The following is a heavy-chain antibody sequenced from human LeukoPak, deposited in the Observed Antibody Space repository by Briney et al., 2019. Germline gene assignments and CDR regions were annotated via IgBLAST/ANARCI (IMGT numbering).Heavy chain of an antibody. V-gene: IGHV1-8*01. CDR3: ARLRYCSSTSCYDY. J-gene: IGHJ4*02. CDR2: MNPNSGNT. Sequence: ASVNVSCKASGYTFTSYDINWVRQAPGQGLEWMGWMNPNSGNTGYAQKFQGRVTMTRNTSISTAYMELSSLRSEDTAVYYCARLRYCSSTSCYDYWGQGTLVTVSS. D-gene: IGHD2-2*01. CDR1: GYTFTSYD.